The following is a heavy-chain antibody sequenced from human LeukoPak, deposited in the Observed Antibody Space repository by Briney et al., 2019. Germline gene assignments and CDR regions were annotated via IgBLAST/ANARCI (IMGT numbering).Heavy chain of an antibody. Sequence: TGGSLRLSCAASGFTFSNAWMSWVRQAPRKGLEWVGRIKSKTDGGTTDYAAPVKGRFTISRDDSKNTLYLQMNSLKTEDTAVYYCTTDQYYYDSSGYYYSDYWGQGTLVTVSS. J-gene: IGHJ4*02. CDR3: TTDQYYYDSSGYYYSDY. CDR2: IKSKTDGGTT. D-gene: IGHD3-22*01. CDR1: GFTFSNAW. V-gene: IGHV3-15*01.